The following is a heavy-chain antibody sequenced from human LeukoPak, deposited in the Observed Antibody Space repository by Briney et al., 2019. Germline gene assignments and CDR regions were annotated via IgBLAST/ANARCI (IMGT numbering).Heavy chain of an antibody. CDR2: IYPGDSDT. CDR1: GYSFTSYW. Sequence: GESLKISCKGSGYSFTSYWIGWVRQMPGKGLEWMGIIYPGDSDTRYSPSFQAQVTISADKSISTAYLQWSSLKASDTAMYYCARQGSSSPYYYYMDVWGKGTTVTVSS. V-gene: IGHV5-51*01. J-gene: IGHJ6*03. CDR3: ARQGSSSPYYYYMDV. D-gene: IGHD6-6*01.